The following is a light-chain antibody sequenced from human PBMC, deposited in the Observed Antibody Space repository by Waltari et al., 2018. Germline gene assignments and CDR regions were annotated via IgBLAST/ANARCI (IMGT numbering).Light chain of an antibody. CDR2: KDD. Sequence: QSVLTQPPSASGTPGQRSSIPCSGSIPTVGSTHVSWYQQFPGAAPKLVMYKDDQRPSGVPDRFSGSKSGTSASLAINGLRSEDEADYYCASWDASLNGWVFGGGTKLTVL. CDR1: IPTVGSTH. V-gene: IGLV1-47*01. CDR3: ASWDASLNGWV. J-gene: IGLJ3*02.